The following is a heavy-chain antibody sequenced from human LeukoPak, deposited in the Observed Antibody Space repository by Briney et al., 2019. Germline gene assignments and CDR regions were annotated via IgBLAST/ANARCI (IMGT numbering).Heavy chain of an antibody. CDR3: ARDGGLARGYDTDYFDY. D-gene: IGHD5-12*01. J-gene: IGHJ4*02. CDR1: GGSISSGSYY. CDR2: IYTSGST. Sequence: PSETLSLTCTVSGGSISSGSYYWSWIRQPAGKGLEWIGRIYTSGSTNYNPSLKSRVTISVDTSKNQFSLKLSSVTAADTAVYYCARDGGLARGYDTDYFDYWGQGTLVTVSS. V-gene: IGHV4-61*02.